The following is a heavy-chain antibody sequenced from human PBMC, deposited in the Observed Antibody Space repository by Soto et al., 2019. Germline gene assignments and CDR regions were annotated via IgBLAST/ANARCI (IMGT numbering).Heavy chain of an antibody. CDR3: AHRTTTVTWWFDP. CDR2: IYWADDK. CDR1: GFSLTTSGVG. V-gene: IGHV2-5*02. J-gene: IGHJ5*02. D-gene: IGHD4-17*01. Sequence: QITLKESGPTLVKPTQTLTLTCTFSGFSLTTSGVGVGWIRQPPGKALELLALIYWADDKRYIPSLKSRLTITKDTSKNQVVLTMTNMDPAATATYFCAHRTTTVTWWFDPGGQETMVTVSS.